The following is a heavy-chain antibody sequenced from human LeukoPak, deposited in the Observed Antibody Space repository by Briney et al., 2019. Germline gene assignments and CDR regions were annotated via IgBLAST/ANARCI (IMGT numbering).Heavy chain of an antibody. CDR2: LDVEDDEP. Sequence: ASVKVSCKVSGYRLSELSMHWVRQAPGKGLEWMGGLDVEDDEPIYAQKFQGRVIMTEDTSTDTAYMELSSLRSEDTAVYYCATEATSPDYNYYMDVWDKGTTVTVSS. CDR1: GYRLSELS. V-gene: IGHV1-24*01. CDR3: ATEATSPDYNYYMDV. J-gene: IGHJ6*03. D-gene: IGHD2-2*01.